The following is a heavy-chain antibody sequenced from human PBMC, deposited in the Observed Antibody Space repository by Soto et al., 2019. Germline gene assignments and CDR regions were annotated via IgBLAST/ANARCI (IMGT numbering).Heavy chain of an antibody. J-gene: IGHJ6*02. CDR2: INAGNGNT. CDR3: ARDDYGDYYYGMDV. Sequence: GASVKVSCKASGYTFTSYSMHWVRQAPGQRLEWMGWINAGNGNTKYSQKFQGRVTITRDTSASTAYMELSSLRSEDTAVYYCARDDYGDYYYGMDVWGQGTTVTVSS. V-gene: IGHV1-3*01. D-gene: IGHD4-17*01. CDR1: GYTFTSYS.